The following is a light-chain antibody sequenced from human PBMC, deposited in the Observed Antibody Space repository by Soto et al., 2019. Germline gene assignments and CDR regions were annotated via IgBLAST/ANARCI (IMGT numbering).Light chain of an antibody. CDR3: CSHAGSYEV. Sequence: QAVVTQPRSVSGSPGQSVTIACTGTSSDVGGYHFVSWYQQHPGKAPKVMIYDVSKRPSGVPDRFSGSKSDNTASLTISGLQAEDEADYFCCSHAGSYEVFGGGTKVTVL. J-gene: IGLJ2*01. CDR2: DVS. V-gene: IGLV2-11*01. CDR1: SSDVGGYHF.